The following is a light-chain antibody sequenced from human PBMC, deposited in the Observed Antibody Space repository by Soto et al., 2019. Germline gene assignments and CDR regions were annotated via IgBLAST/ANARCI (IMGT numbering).Light chain of an antibody. CDR3: QQYYVTPRT. CDR1: QSLLYSPTNKNY. CDR2: WAS. V-gene: IGKV4-1*01. J-gene: IGKJ1*01. Sequence: DIVMTQSPDSLTVSLGERATINCKSSQSLLYSPTNKNYLAWYQQKSGQPPKLLIYWASTRESGVPDRFSGSGSGTDFTLTISSLQAADVAVYYCQQYYVTPRTFGQGTRGESK.